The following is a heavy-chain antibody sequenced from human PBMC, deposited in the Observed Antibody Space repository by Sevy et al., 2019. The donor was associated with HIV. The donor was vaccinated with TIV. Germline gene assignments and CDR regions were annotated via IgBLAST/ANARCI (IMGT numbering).Heavy chain of an antibody. V-gene: IGHV3-53*01. J-gene: IGHJ6*02. CDR2: IHAEDSS. D-gene: IGHD3-16*02. Sequence: GGSLRLSCAASGFNVNDNYMTWVRQAPGKGLEWVSIIHAEDSSYYADSVKGRLTMSRDDSKSIVNLQMNSLRADDTAVYYCARDRRFCGNECYLYYYYGMDVWGQGTAVTVSS. CDR1: GFNVNDNY. CDR3: ARDRRFCGNECYLYYYYGMDV.